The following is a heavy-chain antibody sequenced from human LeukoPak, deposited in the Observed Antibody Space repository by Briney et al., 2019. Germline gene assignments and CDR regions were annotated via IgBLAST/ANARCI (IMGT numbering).Heavy chain of an antibody. CDR3: ARARHEFTYGYRPNELGHYFDY. J-gene: IGHJ4*02. Sequence: SETLSLTCAVYGGSFSGYYWSWIRQPPGKGLEWIGEINHSGSTNYNPSLKSRVTISLDTSKNQFSLKLSSVTAADTAVYYCARARHEFTYGYRPNELGHYFDYWGQGTLVTVSS. V-gene: IGHV4-34*01. CDR1: GGSFSGYY. CDR2: INHSGST. D-gene: IGHD5-24*01.